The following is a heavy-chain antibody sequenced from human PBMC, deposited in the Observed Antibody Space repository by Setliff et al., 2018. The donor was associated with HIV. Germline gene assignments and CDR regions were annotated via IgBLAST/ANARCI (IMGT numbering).Heavy chain of an antibody. CDR3: ARVSGLSGELLYFDY. CDR1: GYSFTRNF. V-gene: IGHV1-3*01. CDR2: INAGNGNT. J-gene: IGHJ4*02. Sequence: ASVKVSCKASGYSFTRNFVHWVRQAPGQRLEWMGWINAGNGNTKYSQKFQGRVSITRDTSASTAYMELSSLRSEDTAVYYCARVSGLSGELLYFDYWGLGTLVTVSS. D-gene: IGHD1-26*01.